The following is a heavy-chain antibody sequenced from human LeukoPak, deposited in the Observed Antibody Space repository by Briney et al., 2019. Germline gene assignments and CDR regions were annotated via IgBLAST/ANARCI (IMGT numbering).Heavy chain of an antibody. D-gene: IGHD6-19*01. CDR2: INAGNGNT. Sequence: GSSVKVSCKASGGTFSSYAISWVRQAPGQRLEWMGWINAGNGNTKYSQKFQGRVTITRDTSASTAYMELSSLRSEDTAVYYCAREYQAVADPWGQGTLVTVSS. V-gene: IGHV1-3*01. CDR3: AREYQAVADP. J-gene: IGHJ5*02. CDR1: GGTFSSYA.